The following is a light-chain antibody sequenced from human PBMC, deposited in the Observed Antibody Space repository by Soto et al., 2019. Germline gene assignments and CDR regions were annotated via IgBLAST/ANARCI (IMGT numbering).Light chain of an antibody. Sequence: DIVMTQSPLSLPVTPGEPASISCRSNQSLLHSNGYNYLDWYLQKPGESSQLLIYLGSNRASRVSDRFRGSGSGTDVPLKISRAEAEDVVVYYCLQALHAPHTLGGGTKFEIK. J-gene: IGKJ4*01. V-gene: IGKV2-28*01. CDR3: LQALHAPHT. CDR1: QSLLHSNGYNY. CDR2: LGS.